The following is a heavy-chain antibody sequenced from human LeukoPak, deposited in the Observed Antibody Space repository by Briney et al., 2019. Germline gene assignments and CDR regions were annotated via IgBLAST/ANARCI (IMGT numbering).Heavy chain of an antibody. J-gene: IGHJ4*02. V-gene: IGHV3-7*01. Sequence: GGSLRLSCAASGFTFTSYWMSWVRQAPGKGLEWVANIKQDGSETYYVDSVKGRFTISRDNAKNSLYLQMNSLRAEDTAVYYCARDVYSSSKVGRWGQGTLVTVSS. CDR1: GFTFTSYW. CDR2: IKQDGSET. D-gene: IGHD6-6*01. CDR3: ARDVYSSSKVGR.